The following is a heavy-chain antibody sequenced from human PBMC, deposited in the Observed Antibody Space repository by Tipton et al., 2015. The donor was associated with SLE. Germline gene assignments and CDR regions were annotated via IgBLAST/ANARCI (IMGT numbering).Heavy chain of an antibody. CDR3: ARGFLFQGLTFGY. CDR2: VYFDGST. D-gene: IGHD2/OR15-2a*01. CDR1: ADSFTHYH. Sequence: TLSLTCTVSADSFTHYHWSWIRQSPGKGLEWIGYVYFDGSTNYNPSLKSRVTISVDTSKNQFSLKLKSVSAADTAVYYCARGFLFQGLTFGYWGQGILVSVSS. V-gene: IGHV4-59*01. J-gene: IGHJ4*02.